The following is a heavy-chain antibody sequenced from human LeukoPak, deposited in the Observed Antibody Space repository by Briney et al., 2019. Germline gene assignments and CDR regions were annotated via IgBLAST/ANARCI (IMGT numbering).Heavy chain of an antibody. CDR2: MSYSWST. V-gene: IGHV4-59*08. CDR1: GDSITSYY. CDR3: ARRRAEGGSNGHYNWFDP. D-gene: IGHD6-13*01. J-gene: IGHJ5*02. Sequence: PSETLSLTCTVSGDSITSYYWSWIRQPPGKGLEWIGSMSYSWSTNYNPSLQSRFTMSVDTTKHQFFLLLNSVTAADTAVYYCARRRAEGGSNGHYNWFDPWGQGTLVTVSS.